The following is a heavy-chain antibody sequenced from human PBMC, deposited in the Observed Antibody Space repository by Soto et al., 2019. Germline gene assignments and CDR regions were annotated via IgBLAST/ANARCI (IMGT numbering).Heavy chain of an antibody. Sequence: QVQLVQSGAEVKKPGASVKVSCKASGYTFTSYGISWVRQAPGQGLEWMGWNSAYNGNTNYAQKLQGRVTMTTDTSTSNAHVELRRLRPDDPALYYCARDLMQWRAAPFDPWGQGTLVTVSS. CDR3: ARDLMQWRAAPFDP. CDR1: GYTFTSYG. V-gene: IGHV1-18*01. D-gene: IGHD6-19*01. CDR2: NSAYNGNT. J-gene: IGHJ5*02.